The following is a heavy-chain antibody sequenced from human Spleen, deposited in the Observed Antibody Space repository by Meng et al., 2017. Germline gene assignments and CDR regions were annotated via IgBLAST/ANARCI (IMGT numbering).Heavy chain of an antibody. CDR1: GYTFAAYW. CDR3: ARDEDISAAGKLFGDY. D-gene: IGHD6-13*01. V-gene: IGHV1-2*06. J-gene: IGHJ4*02. CDR2: IDPKSGDT. Sequence: QVQLMQSGPEVKKPGASVKLSGKPSGYTFAAYWIHWLRQAPGQGLEWMGRIDPKSGDTHYAQRFQGRVTMTGDTSISTAYMELSGLRSDDTAMYYCARDEDISAAGKLFGDYWGQGTLVTVSS.